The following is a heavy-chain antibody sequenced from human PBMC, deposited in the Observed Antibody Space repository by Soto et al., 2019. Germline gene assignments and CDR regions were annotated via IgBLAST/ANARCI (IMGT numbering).Heavy chain of an antibody. CDR2: IYYSGST. J-gene: IGHJ4*02. D-gene: IGHD3-10*01. CDR3: ASLPYGSGSSFDY. Sequence: PSETLSLTCTVSGGSISSYYWSWIRQPPGKGLEWIGYIYYSGSTNYNPSLKSRVTISVDTSKNQFSLKLSSVTAADTAVYYCASLPYGSGSSFDYWGQGTLVTVSS. V-gene: IGHV4-59*01. CDR1: GGSISSYY.